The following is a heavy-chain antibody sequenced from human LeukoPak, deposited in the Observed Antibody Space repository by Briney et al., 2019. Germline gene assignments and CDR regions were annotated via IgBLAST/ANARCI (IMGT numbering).Heavy chain of an antibody. D-gene: IGHD6-19*01. Sequence: PSETLSLTCTVSGGSISSYYWSWIRQPPGKGLEWIGYIYYSGSTNYNPSLKSRVTISVDTSKNQFSLKLSSVTAADTAVYYCARGSSSGYKSGVLPDYWGQGTLVTVSS. V-gene: IGHV4-59*01. J-gene: IGHJ4*02. CDR2: IYYSGST. CDR1: GGSISSYY. CDR3: ARGSSSGYKSGVLPDY.